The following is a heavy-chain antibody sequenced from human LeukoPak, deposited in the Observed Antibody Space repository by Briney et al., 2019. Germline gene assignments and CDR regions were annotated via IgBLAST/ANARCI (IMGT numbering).Heavy chain of an antibody. J-gene: IGHJ3*02. Sequence: GGSLRLSCAASGFSFSNYDMHWVRQAPGKGLEWVAVIWYDGSNKYYADSVKGRFTISRDNSKNTLYLQMNSLRVEDTAVYYCARAGDYGSGSCAFDMWGQGTMVAVSS. CDR1: GFSFSNYD. CDR2: IWYDGSNK. V-gene: IGHV3-33*01. D-gene: IGHD3-10*01. CDR3: ARAGDYGSGSCAFDM.